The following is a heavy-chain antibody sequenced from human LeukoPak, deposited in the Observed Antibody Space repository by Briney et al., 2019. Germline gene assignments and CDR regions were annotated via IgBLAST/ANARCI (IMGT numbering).Heavy chain of an antibody. CDR2: IRYDGSNK. Sequence: GGSLRLSCAASGFTFSSYGMHRVRQAPGKGLEWVAFIRYDGSNKYYADSVKGRFTISRDNSKNTLYLQMNSLRAEDTAVYYCAKETPSSDAFDIWGQGTMVTVSS. D-gene: IGHD2-2*01. J-gene: IGHJ3*02. V-gene: IGHV3-30*02. CDR3: AKETPSSDAFDI. CDR1: GFTFSSYG.